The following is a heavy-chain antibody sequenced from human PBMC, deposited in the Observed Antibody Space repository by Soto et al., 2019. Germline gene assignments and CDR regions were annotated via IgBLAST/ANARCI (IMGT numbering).Heavy chain of an antibody. D-gene: IGHD5-18*01. V-gene: IGHV1-18*01. CDR1: GYTFTSYG. CDR2: ISAYNGNT. J-gene: IGHJ6*02. CDR3: ARDGVDTSTGYYYGMYA. Sequence: QVQLVQSGAAVKKPGASVKVSCKASGYTFTSYGISWVRQAPGQGLEWMGWISAYNGNTNYAQKLQGRVTMTTATSTSTAYMELRSLRSDATAWYYCARDGVDTSTGYYYGMYAWGQGTTVTVSS.